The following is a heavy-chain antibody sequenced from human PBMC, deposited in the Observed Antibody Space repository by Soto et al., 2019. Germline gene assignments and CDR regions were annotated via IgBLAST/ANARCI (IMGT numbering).Heavy chain of an antibody. D-gene: IGHD1-26*01. CDR3: ARDSSGSYYYYYGMDV. Sequence: EAVSRNCIVSGGSISSYYWSWIRQPPGKGLEWIGYIYYSGSTNYNPSLKSRVTISVDTSKNQFSLKLSSVTAADTAVYYCARDSSGSYYYYYGMDVWGQGTTVTVSS. CDR1: GGSISSYY. CDR2: IYYSGST. V-gene: IGHV4-59*01. J-gene: IGHJ6*02.